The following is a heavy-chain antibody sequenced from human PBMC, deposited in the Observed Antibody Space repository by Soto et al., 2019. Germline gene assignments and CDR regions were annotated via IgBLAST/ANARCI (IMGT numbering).Heavy chain of an antibody. D-gene: IGHD4-17*01. CDR1: GFIFNDYY. CDR2: ISGSSGSK. CDR3: ARYAAEVTTFFDQ. V-gene: IGHV3-11*06. J-gene: IGHJ4*02. Sequence: GGSLRLSCAASGFIFNDYYMSWIRQAPGKGLEWLSNISGSSGSKKYADAGKGRFTISRDNAKKSLYLEMHSLRAEDTAMYYCARYAAEVTTFFDQWGQGTLVAVSS.